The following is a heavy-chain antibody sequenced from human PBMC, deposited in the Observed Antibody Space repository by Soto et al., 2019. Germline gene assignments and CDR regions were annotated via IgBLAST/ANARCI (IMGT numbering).Heavy chain of an antibody. Sequence: GGSLRLSCAASGFTFSSYAMGWVRQAPGKGLEWVSAISGSGGSTYYADSVKGRFTISRDNSKNTLYLQMNSLRAEDTAVYYCAKGSKKTIFGVVIPLYFDYWGQGTLVTVSS. CDR3: AKGSKKTIFGVVIPLYFDY. CDR1: GFTFSSYA. V-gene: IGHV3-23*01. CDR2: ISGSGGST. D-gene: IGHD3-3*01. J-gene: IGHJ4*02.